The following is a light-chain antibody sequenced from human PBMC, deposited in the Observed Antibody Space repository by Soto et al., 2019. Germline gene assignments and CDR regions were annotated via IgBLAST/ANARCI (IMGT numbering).Light chain of an antibody. CDR2: DVS. J-gene: IGLJ2*01. V-gene: IGLV2-11*01. CDR3: CSYAGSYSVV. Sequence: QSVLTQPRSVSGSPGQSVTISCTGTSSDVGGSNYVSWYQQHPGKAPKVLIYDVSKRPSGVPDRFSGSKSGNTASLTISGLQADDEADYFCCSYAGSYSVVFGGGTKVTVL. CDR1: SSDVGGSNY.